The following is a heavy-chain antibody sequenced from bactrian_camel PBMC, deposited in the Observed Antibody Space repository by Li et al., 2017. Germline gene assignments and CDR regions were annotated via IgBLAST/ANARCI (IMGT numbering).Heavy chain of an antibody. CDR3: ATRLTYGGSWYPPDFGY. CDR1: GYINSRYC. CDR2: IDSDRTT. D-gene: IGHD6*01. V-gene: IGHV3S53*01. Sequence: HVQLVESGGGSVQAGGSLRLSCAASGYINSRYCMGWFRQAPGKEREGVAAIDSDRTTTYADSVKGRFSISRDNAKNTMYLHMNSLKYEDTAVYYCATRLTYGGSWYPPDFGYWGQGTQ. J-gene: IGHJ6*01.